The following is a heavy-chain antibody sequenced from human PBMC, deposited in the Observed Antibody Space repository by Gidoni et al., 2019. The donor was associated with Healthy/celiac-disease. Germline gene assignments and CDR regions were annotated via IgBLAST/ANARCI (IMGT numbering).Heavy chain of an antibody. CDR1: GFTFRSYC. CDR2: IKQDGSEK. J-gene: IGHJ5*02. V-gene: IGHV3-7*03. CDR3: ARAGGPYGGNPKYNWFDP. D-gene: IGHD2-15*01. Sequence: EVQLVESGGGLVQPGGSLRLSCAASGFTFRSYCMSWVRQAPGKGLEWVANIKQDGSEKYYVDSVKGRFTISRDNAKNSLYLQMNSLRAEDTAVYYCARAGGPYGGNPKYNWFDPWGQGTLVTVSS.